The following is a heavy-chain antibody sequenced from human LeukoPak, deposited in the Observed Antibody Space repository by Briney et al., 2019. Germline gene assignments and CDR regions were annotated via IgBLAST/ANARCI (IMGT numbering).Heavy chain of an antibody. Sequence: ASVKVSCKASGYTFTSYGISWVRQAPGQGLEWMGWISAYNGNTNYAQKLQGRVTMTTDTSTSTAYMELRSLRSDDTAVYYCARTLLVGYYDSSGYYPISGFDYWGQGTLVTDSS. CDR3: ARTLLVGYYDSSGYYPISGFDY. D-gene: IGHD3-22*01. V-gene: IGHV1-18*01. J-gene: IGHJ4*02. CDR2: ISAYNGNT. CDR1: GYTFTSYG.